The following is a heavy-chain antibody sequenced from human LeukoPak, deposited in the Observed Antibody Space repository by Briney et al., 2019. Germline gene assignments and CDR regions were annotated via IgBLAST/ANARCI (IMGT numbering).Heavy chain of an antibody. Sequence: PGGSLRLSCEASGFTFSNYAMRWVRQAPGEGLEWLGWVSAITDTGGDTYHADSVKGRFTISRDNSKNKLFLQMSSLRAEDTAVYYCVKGSRPNRPYYFEYWGQGTLVTVSS. D-gene: IGHD3-10*01. J-gene: IGHJ4*02. V-gene: IGHV3-23*01. CDR1: GFTFSNYA. CDR2: ITDTGGDT. CDR3: VKGSRPNRPYYFEY.